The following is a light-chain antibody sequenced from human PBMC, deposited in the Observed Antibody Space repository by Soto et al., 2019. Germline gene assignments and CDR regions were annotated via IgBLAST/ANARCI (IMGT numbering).Light chain of an antibody. J-gene: IGLJ1*01. CDR1: SSDVGGYNY. V-gene: IGLV2-14*01. CDR3: QSYDSSLSGLV. Sequence: QAVVTQPASVSGSPGQSITISCTGTSSDVGGYNYVSWYQQHPGKAPKLMIYDVSNRPSGVPDRFSGSKSGTSASLAITGLQAEDEADYYCQSYDSSLSGLVFGTGTKLTVL. CDR2: DVS.